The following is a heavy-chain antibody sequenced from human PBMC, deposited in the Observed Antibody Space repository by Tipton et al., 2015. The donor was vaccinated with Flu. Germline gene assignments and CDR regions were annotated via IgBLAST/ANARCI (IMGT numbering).Heavy chain of an antibody. D-gene: IGHD3-3*01. CDR3: ATSQDFWCGYRTFIDN. V-gene: IGHV3-21*01. CDR2: ISSSSSYI. J-gene: IGHJ4*02. Sequence: GSLRLSCAASGFTLSGYTMNWVRQAPGKGLEWVSSISSSSSYIYYTDSVQGRFTISRDNAKQSLYLQMNTLTPEDTAVYYCATSQDFWCGYRTFIDNWGQGSLVTVSS. CDR1: GFTLSGYT.